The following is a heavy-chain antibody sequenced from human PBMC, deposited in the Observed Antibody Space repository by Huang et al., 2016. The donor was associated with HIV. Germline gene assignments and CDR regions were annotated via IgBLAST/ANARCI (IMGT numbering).Heavy chain of an antibody. CDR2: ISDDGRNK. CDR1: GFSFSDSG. D-gene: IGHD3-10*01. CDR3: AKDRRAYYYGSGIEY. Sequence: QVQLVESGGGVVEPGRSLRVSCAASGFSFSDSGMHWVRQGQGKGLEWVAVISDDGRNKFYADSVNGRFTISRDNSKNTVYLQMNSLRAGDTAVYYCAKDRRAYYYGSGIEYWGQGARVTVSS. V-gene: IGHV3-30*18. J-gene: IGHJ4*02.